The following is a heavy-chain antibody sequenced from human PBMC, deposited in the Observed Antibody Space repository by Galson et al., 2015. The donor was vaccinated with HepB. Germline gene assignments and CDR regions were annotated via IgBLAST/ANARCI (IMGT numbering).Heavy chain of an antibody. D-gene: IGHD3-10*01. Sequence: SLRLSCAASGFTFSSNVMSWVRQAPGKGLEWVSAISGSGGSTYYADSVKGRFTISRDNSKNTLYLQMNSLRAEDTAIYYCAKDDMGSGSYLSLPFYYYYGMDVWGQGTTVTVSS. CDR3: AKDDMGSGSYLSLPFYYYYGMDV. CDR2: ISGSGGST. J-gene: IGHJ6*02. V-gene: IGHV3-23*01. CDR1: GFTFSSNV.